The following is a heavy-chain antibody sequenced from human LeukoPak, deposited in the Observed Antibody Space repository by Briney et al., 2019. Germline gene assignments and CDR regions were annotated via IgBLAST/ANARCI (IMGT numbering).Heavy chain of an antibody. Sequence: ASVKVSCKASGYTFTGYNMHWVRQAPGQGHEWMGRINPNIGGTNSAQKFQGRVTMTRDTSIRTAYMELSRLRSDDTAVYYCARVFPGDYYDSSGYPRTYYFDYWGQGTLVTVSS. V-gene: IGHV1-2*06. J-gene: IGHJ4*02. CDR2: INPNIGGT. CDR3: ARVFPGDYYDSSGYPRTYYFDY. CDR1: GYTFTGYN. D-gene: IGHD3-22*01.